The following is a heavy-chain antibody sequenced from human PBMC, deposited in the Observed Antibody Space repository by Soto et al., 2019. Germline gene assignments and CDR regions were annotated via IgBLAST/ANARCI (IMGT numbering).Heavy chain of an antibody. CDR3: ASLGGGYDYGGADY. D-gene: IGHD5-12*01. CDR1: GGTFSSFG. CDR2: IIPVFGRP. Sequence: ASVKVSCKASGGTFSSFGISWVRQAPGQGLEWMGGIIPVFGRPNYAQRFRGRLMITADESTNTGYMELIDLTSEDTAVYYCASLGGGYDYGGADYWGQGTLVTVSS. V-gene: IGHV1-69*13. J-gene: IGHJ4*02.